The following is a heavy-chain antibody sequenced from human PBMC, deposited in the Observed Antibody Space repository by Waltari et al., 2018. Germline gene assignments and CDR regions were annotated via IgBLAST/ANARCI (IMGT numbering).Heavy chain of an antibody. CDR3: AKDGWLHHPIDF. CDR1: GFTFSSYC. J-gene: IGHJ4*02. V-gene: IGHV3-30*18. Sequence: QVQLVESGGGVVKPGMSLRVSCEASGFTFSSYCMHWVRQAPGKGLGWVAVVRYEGTHKYHAESGEGRYTTSRDTSKNMLCLEITSLSDEDTAMDYCAKDGWLHHPIDFWGQGTLVTVSS. CDR2: VRYEGTHK. D-gene: IGHD5-12*01.